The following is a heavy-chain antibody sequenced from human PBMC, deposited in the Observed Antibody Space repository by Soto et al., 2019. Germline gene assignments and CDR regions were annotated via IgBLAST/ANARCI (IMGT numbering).Heavy chain of an antibody. CDR2: IIPIFGTA. J-gene: IGHJ6*02. Sequence: GASVKVSCKASGYTFTSYAISWVRQAPGQGLEWMGGIIPIFGTATYAQKFQGRVTSTADESTSTAYMELSSLRSEDTAVYYCAASVLRGYSGYDSYYYGMDVWGQGTTVTVSS. CDR1: GYTFTSYA. D-gene: IGHD5-12*01. CDR3: AASVLRGYSGYDSYYYGMDV. V-gene: IGHV1-69*13.